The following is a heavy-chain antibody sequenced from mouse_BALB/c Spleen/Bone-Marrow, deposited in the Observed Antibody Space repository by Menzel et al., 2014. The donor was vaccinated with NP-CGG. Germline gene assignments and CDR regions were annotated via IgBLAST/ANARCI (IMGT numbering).Heavy chain of an antibody. J-gene: IGHJ2*01. Sequence: EVQGVESGGGLVKPGGSLKLSCAASGFSFSSYSMSWVRQTPEKRLEWVATISSGGHDTYYPDSVKGRFTISRDNAKNTLYLQMSSLKSEDTAMYYCSKDGGYDCAYYFDYRGQGTTLTASS. CDR3: SKDGGYDCAYYFDY. CDR1: GFSFSSYS. D-gene: IGHD2-4*01. V-gene: IGHV5-6-4*01. CDR2: ISSGGHDT.